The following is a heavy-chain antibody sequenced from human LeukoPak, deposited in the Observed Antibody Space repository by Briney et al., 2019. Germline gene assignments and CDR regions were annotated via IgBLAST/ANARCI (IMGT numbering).Heavy chain of an antibody. CDR3: ARDLFGRDPYYDFWSGYYYYYYGMYV. J-gene: IGHJ6*02. CDR1: GYTFTGYY. V-gene: IGHV1-2*06. D-gene: IGHD3-3*01. CDR2: INPNSGGT. Sequence: ASVKVSCKASGYTFTGYYMHWVRQAPGQGLEWMGRINPNSGGTNYAQKFQGRVTMTRDTSISTAYMELSRLRSDDTAVYYCARDLFGRDPYYDFWSGYYYYYYGMYVWGQGTTVTVSS.